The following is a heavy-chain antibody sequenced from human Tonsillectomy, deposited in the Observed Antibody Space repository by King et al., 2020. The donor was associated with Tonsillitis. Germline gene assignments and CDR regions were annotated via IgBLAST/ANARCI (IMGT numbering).Heavy chain of an antibody. CDR1: GFTFSSFT. J-gene: IGHJ4*02. Sequence: QLVQSGGGLVKPGGSLRLSCAASGFTFSSFTMNCVRQAPGKGLEWVSSISSNSNHIYYADSVKGRFTISSDNAKNSLYLQMNSLRAEDTAMYYCAKTPGNYYYYLDYWGQGTLVTASS. D-gene: IGHD3-22*01. V-gene: IGHV3-21*01. CDR3: AKTPGNYYYYLDY. CDR2: ISSNSNHI.